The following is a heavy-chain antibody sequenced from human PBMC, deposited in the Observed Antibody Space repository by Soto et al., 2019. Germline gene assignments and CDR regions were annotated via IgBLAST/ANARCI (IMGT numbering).Heavy chain of an antibody. CDR2: IYYTGRT. V-gene: IGHV4-59*01. CDR1: SDSMISYF. CDR3: ARAGALGYAFDS. Sequence: LSLPCSVSSDSMISYFWTWIRQPPGKGLEYIGYIYYTGRTNYNPSLRGRVTLSLDTSKNQFSLKMNSVTAADTAVYFCARAGALGYAFDSWGQGALVTVSS. J-gene: IGHJ4*02. D-gene: IGHD5-12*01.